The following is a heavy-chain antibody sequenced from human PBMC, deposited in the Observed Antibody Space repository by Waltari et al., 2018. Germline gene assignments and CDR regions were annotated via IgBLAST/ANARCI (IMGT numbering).Heavy chain of an antibody. CDR2: IYRGSN. CDR3: ARGIWSAFDT. Sequence: QVQLQQSGPGLVQPSQTLSLTCAISGDSLFSHTVAWDWIRQSPSRGLEWLGRIYRGSNDYAVSVKSRITINSDTSKSQFSLQLNSVTPEDTAVYYCARGIWSAFDTWGQGTMVAVSS. CDR1: GDSLFSHTVA. V-gene: IGHV6-1*01. D-gene: IGHD2-8*02. J-gene: IGHJ3*02.